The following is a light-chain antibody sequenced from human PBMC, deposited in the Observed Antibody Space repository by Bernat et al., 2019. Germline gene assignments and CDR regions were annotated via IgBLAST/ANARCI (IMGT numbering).Light chain of an antibody. V-gene: IGKV3-20*01. CDR1: QSVDCSQ. CDR3: QQSGRSPIFS. CDR2: GGS. Sequence: EIVLTQSPGTLSLSPGERATLSCRASQSVDCSQLGWYQQKPGQAPRLLIYGGSNRAAGIPDRFSGSGSGTEFGTEFTLTISRLEPEDFAVYFCQQSGRSPIFSFGPGTKVEVK. J-gene: IGKJ3*01.